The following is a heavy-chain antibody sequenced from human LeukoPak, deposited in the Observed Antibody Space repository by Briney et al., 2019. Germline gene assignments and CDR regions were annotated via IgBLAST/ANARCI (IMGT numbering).Heavy chain of an antibody. CDR2: IYYSGST. Sequence: SETLSLTCTVSGGSISSYYWSWIRQPPGKGLEWIGYIYYSGSTNYNPSLKSRVTISVDTSKNQFSLKLSSVTAADAAVYYCARRGSGWYRYFDYWGQGTLVTVSS. V-gene: IGHV4-59*08. CDR1: GGSISSYY. J-gene: IGHJ4*02. CDR3: ARRGSGWYRYFDY. D-gene: IGHD6-19*01.